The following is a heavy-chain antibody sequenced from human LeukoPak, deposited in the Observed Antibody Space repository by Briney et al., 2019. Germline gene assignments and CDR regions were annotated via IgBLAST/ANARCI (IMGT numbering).Heavy chain of an antibody. D-gene: IGHD3-3*01. CDR3: AKHAYYDFWSGYSSRPNFDY. V-gene: IGHV3-23*01. Sequence: GGSLRLSCAASGFTFSSYAMSWVRQAPGKGLEWVSAISGSGGSTYYADSVKGRFTISRDNSKNTLYLQMNSLRAGDTAVYYCAKHAYYDFWSGYSSRPNFDYWGQGTLVTVSS. CDR1: GFTFSSYA. J-gene: IGHJ4*02. CDR2: ISGSGGST.